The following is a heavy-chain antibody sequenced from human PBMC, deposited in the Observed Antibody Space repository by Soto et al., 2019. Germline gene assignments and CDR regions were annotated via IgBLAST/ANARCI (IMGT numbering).Heavy chain of an antibody. D-gene: IGHD6-19*01. CDR1: GYSVSSNSAA. CDR2: TYYRSKWYN. CDR3: ARAPPKAVAGTSWFDP. J-gene: IGHJ5*02. V-gene: IGHV6-1*01. Sequence: SQTLSLTCAISGYSVSSNSAAWNWIRQSPSRGLEWLGRTYYRSKWYNDYAVSVKSRITINRETCKNQFSLQLTSVTPEDTAVYYCARAPPKAVAGTSWFDPWGQGTLVTVSS.